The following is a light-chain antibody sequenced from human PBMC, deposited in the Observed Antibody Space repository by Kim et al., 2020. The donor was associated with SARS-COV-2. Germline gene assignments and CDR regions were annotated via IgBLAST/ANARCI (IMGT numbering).Light chain of an antibody. CDR3: QQYYTTPIT. V-gene: IGKV4-1*01. Sequence: ATISYKSSQSVLASPNNQNYLGWHQQKPGQPPRLLIYEASSRKTGVPDRFGGSVSGTDFTLTISSLQAEDVAVYYCQQYYTTPITFGQGTRLEIK. CDR1: QSVLASPNNQNY. CDR2: EAS. J-gene: IGKJ5*01.